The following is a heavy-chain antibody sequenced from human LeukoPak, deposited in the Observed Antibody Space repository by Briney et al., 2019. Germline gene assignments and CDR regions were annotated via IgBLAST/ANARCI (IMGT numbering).Heavy chain of an antibody. CDR1: GGSFSGYY. CDR2: INHSGST. J-gene: IGHJ4*02. V-gene: IGHV4-34*01. CDR3: AREYADYGDYYFDY. D-gene: IGHD4-17*01. Sequence: SETLSLTCAVYGGSFSGYYWSWIRQPPGKGLEWIGEINHSGSTNYNPSLKSRVTISVDTSKNQFSLKLSSVTAADTAVYYCAREYADYGDYYFDYWGQGTLVTVSS.